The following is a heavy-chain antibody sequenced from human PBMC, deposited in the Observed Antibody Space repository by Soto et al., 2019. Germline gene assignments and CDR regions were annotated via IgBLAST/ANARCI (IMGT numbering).Heavy chain of an antibody. CDR2: INPSGGST. J-gene: IGHJ6*02. V-gene: IGHV1-46*01. CDR3: ARLPVQDGDV. Sequence: ASVKVSCKASGYTFTDYFIHWVRQAPGQGLEWMGIINPSGGSTSYAQKFQGRVTMTRDTSTSTVYMELSSLRSEDTAVYYCARLPVQDGDVWGQGTTVTVSS. CDR1: GYTFTDYF. D-gene: IGHD6-6*01.